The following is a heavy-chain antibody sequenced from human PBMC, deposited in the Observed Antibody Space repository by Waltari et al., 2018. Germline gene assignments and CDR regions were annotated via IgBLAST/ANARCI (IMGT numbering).Heavy chain of an antibody. D-gene: IGHD6-19*01. Sequence: EVQLVESGGVVVQPGGSLRLSCAASGFTFDDYTMHWVRQAPGKGLLWVSLHSWCRGRSDYADAVKGHFTISRDNSNNSLYLQMNSLRTEDTALYYCAKEHDSGCSPWGFDYWGQGTLVTVSS. CDR1: GFTFDDYT. V-gene: IGHV3-43*01. J-gene: IGHJ4*02. CDR3: AKEHDSGCSPWGFDY. CDR2: HSWCRGRS.